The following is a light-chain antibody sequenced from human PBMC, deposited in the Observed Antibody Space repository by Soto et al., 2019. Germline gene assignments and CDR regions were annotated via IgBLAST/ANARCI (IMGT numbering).Light chain of an antibody. J-gene: IGKJ1*01. CDR1: QSISSY. CDR2: AAP. CDR3: QQYSSYPWT. V-gene: IGKV1-5*01. Sequence: ELPQSPSSLLANVGDRVTITCRASQSISSYLNWYQQKPGKAPKLLIYAAPSLESGVPSRFSGSGSGTEFTLTISSLQPEDFATYYCQQYSSYPWTFGQGTKVDI.